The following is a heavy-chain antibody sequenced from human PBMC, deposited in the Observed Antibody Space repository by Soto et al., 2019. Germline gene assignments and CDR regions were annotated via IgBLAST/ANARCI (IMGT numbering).Heavy chain of an antibody. CDR1: GYRFTSYW. CDR3: ARGDWYHDILTGYFPYHFDY. CDR2: IYPGDSAT. Sequence: GESLKISCKGSGYRFTSYWLGWVRQMPGKGLEWVGVIYPGDSATRYSPPFEGQVTISTDNSITTAYLQWSSLKASDTGTYYGARGDWYHDILTGYFPYHFDYWGHGTLVTVSS. V-gene: IGHV5-51*01. D-gene: IGHD3-9*01. J-gene: IGHJ4*01.